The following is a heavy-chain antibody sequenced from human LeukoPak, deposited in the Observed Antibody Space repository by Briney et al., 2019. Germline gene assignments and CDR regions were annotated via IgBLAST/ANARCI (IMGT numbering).Heavy chain of an antibody. CDR3: ARARYNSGWFPFDY. J-gene: IGHJ4*02. D-gene: IGHD6-19*01. CDR1: GGSINFYY. V-gene: IGHV4-59*01. Sequence: SETLSLTCSVSGGSINFYYWSWIRQPPGKGLEWIGYIYYSGSTNYNPSLKSRVIISVDTPKNQFSLKLSSVTAADTAVYCCARARYNSGWFPFDYWGQGTLVTVSS. CDR2: IYYSGST.